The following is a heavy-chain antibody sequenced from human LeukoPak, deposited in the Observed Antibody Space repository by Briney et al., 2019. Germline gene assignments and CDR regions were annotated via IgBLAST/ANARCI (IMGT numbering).Heavy chain of an antibody. Sequence: ASVKVSCKASGYTFTGYYMHWVRQAPGQGLEWMGWINPNSGGTNYAQKFQGRVTMTRDTSTSTAYMELRSLRSDDTAVYYCARDHSAYYYGSGSYYDYWGQGTLVTVSS. CDR1: GYTFTGYY. V-gene: IGHV1-2*02. CDR2: INPNSGGT. J-gene: IGHJ4*02. D-gene: IGHD3-10*01. CDR3: ARDHSAYYYGSGSYYDY.